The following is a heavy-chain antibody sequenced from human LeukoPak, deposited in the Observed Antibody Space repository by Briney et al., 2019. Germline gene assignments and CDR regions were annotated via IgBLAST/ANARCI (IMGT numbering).Heavy chain of an antibody. CDR3: ARERPNYYDSSGYYGLDY. D-gene: IGHD3-22*01. V-gene: IGHV3-53*01. CDR1: GFTVSSNY. CDR2: IYSGGST. Sequence: PGGSLRLSCAASGFTVSSNYMSWVRQAPGKGLEWVSVIYSGGSTYYADSVKGRFTISRDNSKNTLYLQMNSLRAEDTAVYYCARERPNYYDSSGYYGLDYWGQGTLVTVSS. J-gene: IGHJ4*02.